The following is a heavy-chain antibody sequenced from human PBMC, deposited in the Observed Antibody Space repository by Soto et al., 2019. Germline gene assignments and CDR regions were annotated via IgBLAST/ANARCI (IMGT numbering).Heavy chain of an antibody. J-gene: IGHJ4*02. D-gene: IGHD3-22*01. CDR2: IYYSGSP. CDR1: GGSIRSYY. CDR3: GGAQYYYDSLDY. Sequence: QVQLQESGPGLVKPSETLSPTCTVSGGSIRSYYWSWIRLPPGKGLVWIVYIYYSGSPNYNPCLKSRVTISVDTSKNQFSLKLSSVTAADTAVYYCGGAQYYYDSLDYWGQGTLVTVSS. V-gene: IGHV4-59*01.